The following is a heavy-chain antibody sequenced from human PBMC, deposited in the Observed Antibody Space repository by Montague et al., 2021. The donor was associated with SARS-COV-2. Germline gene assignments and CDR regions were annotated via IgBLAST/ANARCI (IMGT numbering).Heavy chain of an antibody. CDR3: ASAYHDYGLDN. CDR1: GITFNRHG. CDR2: IWYDGSKR. D-gene: IGHD3-16*01. J-gene: IGHJ4*02. Sequence: SLRLSCAASGITFNRHGMHWVRQAPGKGLEWVAVIWYDGSKRFYSDSVRGRFTISRDNSKNTVYLQMNSLSVKDTAVYYCASAYHDYGLDNWGQGTLVTVSS. V-gene: IGHV3-33*01.